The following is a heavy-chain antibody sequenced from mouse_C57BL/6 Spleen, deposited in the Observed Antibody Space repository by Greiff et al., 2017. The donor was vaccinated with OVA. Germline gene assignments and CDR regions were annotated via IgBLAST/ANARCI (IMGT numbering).Heavy chain of an antibody. CDR1: GFTFSDYY. Sequence: EVKVVESGGGLVQPGGSLKLSCAASGFTFSDYYMYWVRQTPEKRLEWVAYISNGGGSTYYPDTVKGRFTISRDNAKNTLYLQMSRLKSEDTAMYYCARPLLRDYAMDYWGQGTSVTVSS. CDR3: ARPLLRDYAMDY. CDR2: ISNGGGST. J-gene: IGHJ4*01. D-gene: IGHD1-1*01. V-gene: IGHV5-12*01.